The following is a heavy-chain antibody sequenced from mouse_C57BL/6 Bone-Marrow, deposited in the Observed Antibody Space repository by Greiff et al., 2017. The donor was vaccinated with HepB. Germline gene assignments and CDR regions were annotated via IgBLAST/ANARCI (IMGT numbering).Heavy chain of an antibody. D-gene: IGHD2-3*01. CDR2: ISSGSSTI. CDR1: GFTFSDYG. J-gene: IGHJ2*01. V-gene: IGHV5-17*01. CDR3: ARPYDGYPWYFDY. Sequence: EVQLVESGGGLVKPGGSLKLSCAASGFTFSDYGMHWVRQAPEKGLEWVAYISSGSSTIYYADTVKGRFTISRDNAKNTLFLQMTSLRSEDTTMYYCARPYDGYPWYFDYWGQGTTLTVSS.